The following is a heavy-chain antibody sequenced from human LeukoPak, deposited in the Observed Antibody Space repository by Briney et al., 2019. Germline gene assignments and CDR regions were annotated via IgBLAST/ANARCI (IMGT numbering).Heavy chain of an antibody. CDR1: GGSISSYS. CDR3: ARASSGSYYYFDY. V-gene: IGHV4-4*07. D-gene: IGHD3-22*01. CDR2: IYTSGST. Sequence: SETLSLTCTVSGGSISSYSWNWIRQPAGKGLEWIGRIYTSGSTNYNPSLKSRVTMSVDTSKNQFSLKLSSVTAADTTIYYCARASSGSYYYFDYWGQGTLVTVSS. J-gene: IGHJ4*02.